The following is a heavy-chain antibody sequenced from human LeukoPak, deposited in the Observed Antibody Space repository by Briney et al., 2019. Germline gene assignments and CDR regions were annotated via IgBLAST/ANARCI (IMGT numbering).Heavy chain of an antibody. CDR3: ARDLVTVTKGFDI. Sequence: HPSETLSLTCTVSGYSISSGYYWGWIRQPPGKGLEWIGSIYHSGSTYYNPSLKSRVTISIDTSKNQFSLKLSSVTAADTAVYYCARDLVTVTKGFDIWGQGTMVSVSS. CDR1: GYSISSGYY. V-gene: IGHV4-38-2*02. CDR2: IYHSGST. D-gene: IGHD4-17*01. J-gene: IGHJ3*02.